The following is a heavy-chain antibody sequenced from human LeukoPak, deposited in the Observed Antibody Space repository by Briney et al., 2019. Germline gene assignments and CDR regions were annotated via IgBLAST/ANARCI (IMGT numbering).Heavy chain of an antibody. CDR3: ASAPRGYDFWGGYYPDY. CDR1: GFTFNYYG. Sequence: GGSLRLSCAVSGFTFNYYGMNWVRQAPGKGLEWVSSISSDGTYIYYADSVKGRFTISRDTAKKSLYLHMNSLRVEDTAVYYCASAPRGYDFWGGYYPDYWGQGTLVTVSS. CDR2: ISSDGTYI. D-gene: IGHD3-3*01. J-gene: IGHJ4*02. V-gene: IGHV3-21*01.